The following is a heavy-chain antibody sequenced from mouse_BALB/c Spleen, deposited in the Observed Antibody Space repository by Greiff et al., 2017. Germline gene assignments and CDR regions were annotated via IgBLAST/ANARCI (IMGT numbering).Heavy chain of an antibody. V-gene: IGHV3-8*02. CDR3: ARGGYDRAWFAY. D-gene: IGHD2-2*01. CDR2: ISYSGST. J-gene: IGHJ3*01. CDR1: GDSITSGY. Sequence: EVQLKESGPSLVKPSQTLSLTCSVTGDSITSGYWNWIRKFPGNKLEYMGYISYSGSTYYNPSLKSRISITRDTSKNQYYLQLNSVTTEDTATYYCARGGYDRAWFAYWGQGTLVTVSA.